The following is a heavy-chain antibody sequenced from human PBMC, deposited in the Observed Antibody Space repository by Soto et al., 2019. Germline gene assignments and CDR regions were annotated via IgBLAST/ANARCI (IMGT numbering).Heavy chain of an antibody. Sequence: SETLSLTCAVYCGSFSGYYWSWIRQPPGKGLEWIGEINHSGSTNYNPSLKSRVTISVDTSKNQFSLKLSSVTAADTAVYYCARGAKRHRWDIVATIYDRVDYYYYMYVWGKGTTVTVS. CDR1: CGSFSGYY. CDR2: INHSGST. CDR3: ARGAKRHRWDIVATIYDRVDYYYYMYV. V-gene: IGHV4-34*01. J-gene: IGHJ6*03. D-gene: IGHD5-12*01.